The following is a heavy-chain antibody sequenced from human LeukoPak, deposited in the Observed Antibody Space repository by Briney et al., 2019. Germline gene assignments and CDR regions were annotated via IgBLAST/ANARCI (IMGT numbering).Heavy chain of an antibody. V-gene: IGHV3-48*01. D-gene: IGHD4-11*01. Sequence: GGSLRLSCAASGFTFSDFGMNWVRQAPGKGLEWVSYISSPSSSIYYADSVKGRFTISRDNAKSSLYLQMNSLRAEDTAVYYCARGPGVEHTVTLFDYWGQGSLVTVSS. CDR2: ISSPSSSI. CDR1: GFTFSDFG. CDR3: ARGPGVEHTVTLFDY. J-gene: IGHJ4*02.